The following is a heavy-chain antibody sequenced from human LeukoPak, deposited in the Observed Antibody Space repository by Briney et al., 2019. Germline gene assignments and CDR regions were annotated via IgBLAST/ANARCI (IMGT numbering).Heavy chain of an antibody. V-gene: IGHV3-48*01. Sequence: SGGSLRLSCAASGFTFSSYSMNWVRQAPGKGLEWVSYISSSSSTIYYADSVKGRFTISRDNAKNSLYLQMNSLRAEDTAVYYCARRPWMYYYGSGSYSARAWFDPWGQGTLVTVSS. CDR1: GFTFSSYS. J-gene: IGHJ5*02. CDR2: ISSSSSTI. D-gene: IGHD3-10*01. CDR3: ARRPWMYYYGSGSYSARAWFDP.